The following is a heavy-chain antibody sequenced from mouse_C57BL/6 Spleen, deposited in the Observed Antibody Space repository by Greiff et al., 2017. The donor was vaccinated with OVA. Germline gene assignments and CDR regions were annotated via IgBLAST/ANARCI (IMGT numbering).Heavy chain of an antibody. V-gene: IGHV1-59*01. Sequence: QVQLQQPGAELVRPGTSVKLSCKASGYTFTSYWMHWVKQRPGQGLEWIGVIDPSDSYTNYNQKFKGKATLTVDTSSSTAYMQLSSLTSEDSAVYYCARECGNYYFDYWGQGTTLTVSS. J-gene: IGHJ2*01. D-gene: IGHD2-10*02. CDR1: GYTFTSYW. CDR3: ARECGNYYFDY. CDR2: IDPSDSYT.